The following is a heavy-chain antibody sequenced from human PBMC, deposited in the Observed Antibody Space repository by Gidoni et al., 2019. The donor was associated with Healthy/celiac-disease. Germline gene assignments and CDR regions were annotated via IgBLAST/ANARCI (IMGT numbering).Heavy chain of an antibody. V-gene: IGHV1-8*01. CDR3: ARSIAAPHFAFDI. D-gene: IGHD6-6*01. CDR2: MNPNSGNT. Sequence: VQLVQYGAEVKKPGASVKVSCKASGYNCTSYDINWVRQATGQGLEWMGWMNPNSGNTGYAQKFQGRVTMTRNTSISTAYMELSSLRSEDTAVYYCARSIAAPHFAFDIWGQGTMVTVSS. J-gene: IGHJ3*02. CDR1: GYNCTSYD.